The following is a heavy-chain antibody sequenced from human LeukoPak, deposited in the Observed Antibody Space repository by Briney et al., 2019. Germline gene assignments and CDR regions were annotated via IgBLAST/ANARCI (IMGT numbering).Heavy chain of an antibody. D-gene: IGHD3-10*01. CDR3: ARAGYGSGPREPYYYGMDV. V-gene: IGHV4-30-2*01. J-gene: IGHJ6*04. CDR2: IYHSGST. CDR1: GGSISSGGYS. Sequence: TLSLTCAVSGGSISSGGYSWSWIRQPPGTGLEWIGYIYHSGSTYYNPSLKSRVTISVDRSKNQFSLKLSSVTAADTAVYYCARAGYGSGPREPYYYGMDVWGKGTTVTVSS.